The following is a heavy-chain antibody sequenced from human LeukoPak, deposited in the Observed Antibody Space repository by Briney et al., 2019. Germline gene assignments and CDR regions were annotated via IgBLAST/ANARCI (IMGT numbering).Heavy chain of an antibody. V-gene: IGHV3-53*04. CDR3: ARGRRDGYNPNWFDP. Sequence: GGSLRLSCAASGFTVSSNYMSWVRQAPGKGLEWVSVIYSGGSTYYADSVKGRFTISRHNSKNTLYLQMNSLRAEDTAVYYCARGRRDGYNPNWFDPWGQGTLVTVSS. D-gene: IGHD5-24*01. J-gene: IGHJ5*02. CDR2: IYSGGST. CDR1: GFTVSSNY.